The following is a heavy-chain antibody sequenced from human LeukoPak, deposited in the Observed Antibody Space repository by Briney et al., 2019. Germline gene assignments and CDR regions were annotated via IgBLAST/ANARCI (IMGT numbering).Heavy chain of an antibody. CDR2: IYTSGST. V-gene: IGHV4-4*07. J-gene: IGHJ3*02. CDR1: GGSISSYY. D-gene: IGHD3-22*01. Sequence: SETLSLTCTVAGGSISSYYWSWIRQPAGKGLEWIGRIYTSGSTNYNPSLKSRVTMSVDKSKNQFYLKLSSVTAADTALCYCARGLGDYYYDSSGDDAFDIWGQGTMVTVSS. CDR3: ARGLGDYYYDSSGDDAFDI.